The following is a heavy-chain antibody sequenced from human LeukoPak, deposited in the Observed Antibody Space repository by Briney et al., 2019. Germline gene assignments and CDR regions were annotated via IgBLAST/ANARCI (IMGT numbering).Heavy chain of an antibody. J-gene: IGHJ6*02. D-gene: IGHD3-10*02. CDR1: GFTFSSYG. CDR2: ISYDGSNK. V-gene: IGHV3-30*03. Sequence: GGSLRLSCAASGFTFSSYGMHWVRQAPGKGLEWVAVISYDGSNKYYADSVKGRFTISRDNAKNTLYLQMNSLRAEDTAVYYCVREDVRGLIGNHHYDGMDVWGQGTTVTVSS. CDR3: VREDVRGLIGNHHYDGMDV.